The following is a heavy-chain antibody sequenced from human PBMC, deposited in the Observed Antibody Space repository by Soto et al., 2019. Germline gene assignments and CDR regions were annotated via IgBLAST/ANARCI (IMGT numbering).Heavy chain of an antibody. CDR3: ARTGYFGNIGNPLWFGP. CDR2: ISAYNGNT. V-gene: IGHV1-18*01. CDR1: GYTFTSYG. Sequence: ASVKVSCKASGYTFTSYGISCVRQAPGQGLEWMGWISAYNGNTNYAQKLQGRVTMTTDTSTSTAYMELRSLRSDDTAVYYCARTGYFGNIGNPLWFGPWGQGTLVTVSS. J-gene: IGHJ5*02. D-gene: IGHD3-9*01.